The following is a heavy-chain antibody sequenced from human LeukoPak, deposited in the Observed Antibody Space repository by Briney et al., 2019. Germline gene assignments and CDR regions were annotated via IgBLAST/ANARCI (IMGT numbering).Heavy chain of an antibody. V-gene: IGHV3-7*01. D-gene: IGHD1-1*01. CDR2: IRWDDER. J-gene: IGHJ4*02. Sequence: GGPLRLSCSASGFTFSSFWMGWVRQAPGKGLEWVASIRWDDERHHVDSVTGRFSVSRDNAKNSLYLQMNSLRAEDTAVYFCSRITTNGYFEYWGQGALVTVSS. CDR1: GFTFSSFW. CDR3: SRITTNGYFEY.